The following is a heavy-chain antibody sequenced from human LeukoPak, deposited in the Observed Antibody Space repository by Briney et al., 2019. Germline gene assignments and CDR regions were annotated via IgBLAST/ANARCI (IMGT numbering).Heavy chain of an antibody. CDR2: IYYSGST. CDR1: GGSISSSSYY. CDR3: ARSCRILDIVATIRARLGGNGFDI. Sequence: SETLSLTCTVSGGSISSSSYYWGWIRQPPGKGLEWIGSIYYSGSTYYNPSLKSRVTISVDTSKNQFSLKLSSVTAADKAVYYCARSCRILDIVATIRARLGGNGFDIWGQGTMVTVSS. V-gene: IGHV4-39*07. J-gene: IGHJ3*02. D-gene: IGHD5-12*01.